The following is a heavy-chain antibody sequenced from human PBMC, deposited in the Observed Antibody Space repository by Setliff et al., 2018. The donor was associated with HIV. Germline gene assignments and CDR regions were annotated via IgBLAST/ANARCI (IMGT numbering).Heavy chain of an antibody. J-gene: IGHJ4*02. CDR2: ISPYNGNT. Sequence: ASVKVSCKASGYTFTSYYIHWVRQAPGQGLEWMGWISPYNGNTNYVQKLQGRVTITTDTSTSTAYMELRSLRSDDTALYYCARKPTGSPSDYWGQGTLVTVSS. D-gene: IGHD2-2*01. CDR1: GYTFTSYY. V-gene: IGHV1-18*04. CDR3: ARKPTGSPSDY.